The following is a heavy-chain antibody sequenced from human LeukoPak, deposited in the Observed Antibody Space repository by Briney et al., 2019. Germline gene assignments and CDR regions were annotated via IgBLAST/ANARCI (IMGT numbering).Heavy chain of an antibody. J-gene: IGHJ4*02. CDR2: IYYSGST. CDR1: GGSISSYY. D-gene: IGHD3/OR15-3a*01. CDR3: ARDRDWLLH. V-gene: IGHV4-59*01. Sequence: SETLSLTCTVSGGSISSYYWTWIRQPPEKGLEWIGYIYYSGSTNYNPSLKSRVTISVDTSKNQFSLKLSSVTAADTAVYYCARDRDWLLHWGQGTLVTVSS.